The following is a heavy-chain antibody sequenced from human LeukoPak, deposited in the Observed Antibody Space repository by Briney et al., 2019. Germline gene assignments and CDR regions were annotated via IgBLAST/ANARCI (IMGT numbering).Heavy chain of an antibody. Sequence: GGSLRLSCAASGFTFRNYAMSWVRQAPGKGLEWVSGIDPSGTYTYYADSVKGRFTISRDNSKNTLYLQLNSQRAEDTAAYYCAKGPERSDRGYSDYWGQGTLVTVSS. CDR1: GFTFRNYA. D-gene: IGHD1-14*01. J-gene: IGHJ4*02. CDR2: IDPSGTYT. CDR3: AKGPERSDRGYSDY. V-gene: IGHV3-23*01.